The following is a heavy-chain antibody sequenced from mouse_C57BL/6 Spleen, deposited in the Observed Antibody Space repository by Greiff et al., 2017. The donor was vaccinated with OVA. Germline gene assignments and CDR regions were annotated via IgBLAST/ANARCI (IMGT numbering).Heavy chain of an antibody. J-gene: IGHJ4*01. D-gene: IGHD1-1*01. CDR2: ILPGSGST. V-gene: IGHV1-9*01. CDR1: GYTFTGYW. CDR3: ARSNYYGSSDYYAMDY. Sequence: QVQLQQSGAELMKPGASVKLSCKATGYTFTGYWIEWVKQRPGHGLEWIGEILPGSGSTNYTEKFKGKATFTADTSSNTAYMQLSSLTTEDSAIYYCARSNYYGSSDYYAMDYWGQGTSVTVSS.